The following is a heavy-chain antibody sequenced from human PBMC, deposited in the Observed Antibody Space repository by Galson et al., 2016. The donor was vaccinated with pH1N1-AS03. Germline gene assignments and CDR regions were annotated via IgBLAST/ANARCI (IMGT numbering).Heavy chain of an antibody. Sequence: ETLSLTCTVSGGSISSDSYHWGWIRQPPGKGLEWIGLIYPTGNTYYNPSLKSRVTISVDTSKDQFSLNLNSVTAADTAVYYCARPRRDGYNFDAFDIWGQGTMVTVSS. CDR3: ARPRRDGYNFDAFDI. CDR2: IYPTGNT. J-gene: IGHJ3*02. D-gene: IGHD5-24*01. CDR1: GGSISSDSYH. V-gene: IGHV4-39*07.